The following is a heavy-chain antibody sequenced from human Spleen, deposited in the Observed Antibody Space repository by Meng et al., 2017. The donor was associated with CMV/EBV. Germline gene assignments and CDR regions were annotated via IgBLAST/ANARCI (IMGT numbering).Heavy chain of an antibody. Sequence: ASVKVSCKASGYTFTGYYMHWVRQAPGQGLEWMGWINPNSGGTNYAQKFQGRVTMTRDTSISTACMELSRLRSDDTAVYYCARGNDFSDAFDIWGQGTMVTVSS. CDR1: GYTFTGYY. J-gene: IGHJ3*02. D-gene: IGHD4-11*01. CDR2: INPNSGGT. V-gene: IGHV1-2*02. CDR3: ARGNDFSDAFDI.